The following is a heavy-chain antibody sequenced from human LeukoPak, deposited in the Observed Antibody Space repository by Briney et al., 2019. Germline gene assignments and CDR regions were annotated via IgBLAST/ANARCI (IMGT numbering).Heavy chain of an antibody. V-gene: IGHV1-69*13. Sequence: GASVKVSCTASGGTFSSYAISWVRQAPGQGFEWMGGIIPIFGTANYAQKFQGRVTITADESTSTAYMELSSLRSEDTAVYYCASYYYDSSGYYGQTWYFDYWGQGTLVTVSS. CDR2: IIPIFGTA. D-gene: IGHD3-22*01. CDR3: ASYYYDSSGYYGQTWYFDY. J-gene: IGHJ4*02. CDR1: GGTFSSYA.